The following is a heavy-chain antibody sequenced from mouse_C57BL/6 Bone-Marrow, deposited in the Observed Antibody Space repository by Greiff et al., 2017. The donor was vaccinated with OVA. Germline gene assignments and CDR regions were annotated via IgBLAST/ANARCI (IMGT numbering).Heavy chain of an antibody. J-gene: IGHJ4*01. V-gene: IGHV3-6*01. D-gene: IGHD3-2*02. CDR1: GYSITSGYY. CDR2: ISYDGSN. Sequence: EVQRVESGPGLVKPSQSLSLTCSVTGYSITSGYYWNWIRQFPGNKLEWMGYISYDGSNNYNPSLKNRISITRDTSKNQFFLKLNSVTTEDTATYYCARRAAQATNYAMDYWGQGTSVTVSS. CDR3: ARRAAQATNYAMDY.